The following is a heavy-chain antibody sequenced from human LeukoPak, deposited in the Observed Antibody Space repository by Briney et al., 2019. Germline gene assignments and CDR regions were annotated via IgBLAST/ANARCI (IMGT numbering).Heavy chain of an antibody. CDR1: GCTFSSYG. V-gene: IGHV3-30*02. D-gene: IGHD1-26*01. CDR2: IRYDGSNK. Sequence: GGSLRLSCAASGCTFSSYGMHWVRQAPGKGLEWVAFIRYDGSNKYYADSVKGRFTISRDNSKNTLYLQMNSLRAEDTAVYYCAKDKVGATPNYFDYWDQGTLVTVSS. J-gene: IGHJ4*02. CDR3: AKDKVGATPNYFDY.